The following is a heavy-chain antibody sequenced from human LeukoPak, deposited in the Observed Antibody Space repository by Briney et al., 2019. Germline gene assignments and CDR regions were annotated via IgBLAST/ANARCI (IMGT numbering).Heavy chain of an antibody. Sequence: PSETLSLTCAVYGGSFSGYYWSWVRQPPGKGLEWIGEINHSGSTNYNPSLKSRVTISVDTSKNQFSLKLSSVTAADTAVYYCAIFSWASYVLTDYWGQGTLVTVSS. V-gene: IGHV4-34*01. J-gene: IGHJ4*02. D-gene: IGHD3-16*01. CDR2: INHSGST. CDR1: GGSFSGYY. CDR3: AIFSWASYVLTDY.